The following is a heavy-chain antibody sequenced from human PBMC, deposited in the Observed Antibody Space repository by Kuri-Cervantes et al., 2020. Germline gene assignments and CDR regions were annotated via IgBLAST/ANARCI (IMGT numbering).Heavy chain of an antibody. CDR3: AREMDYYESSGSDAFDI. Sequence: ASVKVSCKASGYTFTSYDINWVRQATGQGLEWMGWMNPKSGNTGYAQKFQGRVTMTRDTSMSTAYMELSSLRSEDTAVYYCAREMDYYESSGSDAFDIWGQGTMVTVSS. CDR1: GYTFTSYD. CDR2: MNPKSGNT. J-gene: IGHJ3*02. D-gene: IGHD3-22*01. V-gene: IGHV1-8*02.